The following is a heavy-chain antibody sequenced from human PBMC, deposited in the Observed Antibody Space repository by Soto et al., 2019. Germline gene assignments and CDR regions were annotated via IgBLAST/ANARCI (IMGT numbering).Heavy chain of an antibody. CDR1: GGTFSSYA. V-gene: IGHV1-69*13. Sequence: SVKVSCKASGGTFSSYAISWVRQAPGQGLEWMGGIIPIFGTANYAQKFQGRVTITADESTSTAYMELSSLRSEDTAVFYCASRYAAPAPYYYYYGMDNWGQGSLVTVSS. D-gene: IGHD2-8*01. CDR3: ASRYAAPAPYYYYYGMDN. J-gene: IGHJ6*02. CDR2: IIPIFGTA.